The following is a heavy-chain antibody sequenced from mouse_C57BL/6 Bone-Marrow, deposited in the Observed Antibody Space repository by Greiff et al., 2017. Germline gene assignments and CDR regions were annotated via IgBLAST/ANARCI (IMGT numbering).Heavy chain of an antibody. CDR1: GFTFSDYY. CDR2: ISNGGGST. V-gene: IGHV5-12*01. J-gene: IGHJ4*01. Sequence: EVKLMESGGGLVQPGGSLKLSCAASGFTFSDYYMYWVRQTPEKRLEWVAYISNGGGSTYYPDTVKGRFTISRDNAKNTLYLQMSRLKSEDTAMYYCARPDYGSSYDYAMDYWGQGTSVTVSS. CDR3: ARPDYGSSYDYAMDY. D-gene: IGHD1-1*01.